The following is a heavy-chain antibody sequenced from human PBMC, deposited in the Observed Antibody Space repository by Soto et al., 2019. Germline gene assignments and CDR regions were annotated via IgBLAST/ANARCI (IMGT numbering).Heavy chain of an antibody. CDR2: VFYTGSY. CDR1: GASRKHLC. CDR3: AKGVGDYATPFDY. Sequence: SETNPLRRRGSGASRKHLCWSCLRQSPGKGLEWIGYVFYTGSYNYSPSLKSRVTMSVDTSKNQFSLRLTSVTAADTAMYYCAKGVGDYATPFDYLVQGTLVTVSS. V-gene: IGHV4-59*11. J-gene: IGHJ4*02. D-gene: IGHD4-17*01.